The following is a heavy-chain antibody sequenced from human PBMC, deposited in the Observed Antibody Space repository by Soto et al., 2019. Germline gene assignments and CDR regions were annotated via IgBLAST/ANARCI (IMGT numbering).Heavy chain of an antibody. CDR3: AAGPVDIVVVPAAPGPFDY. Sequence: ASVKVSCKASGGTLSSYAISWVLQAPGQGLEWMGGIIPIFGTANYAQKFQGRVTITADESTSTAYMELSSLRSEDTAVYYCAAGPVDIVVVPAAPGPFDYWGQGTLVTVPQ. D-gene: IGHD2-2*01. CDR2: IIPIFGTA. J-gene: IGHJ4*02. V-gene: IGHV1-69*13. CDR1: GGTLSSYA.